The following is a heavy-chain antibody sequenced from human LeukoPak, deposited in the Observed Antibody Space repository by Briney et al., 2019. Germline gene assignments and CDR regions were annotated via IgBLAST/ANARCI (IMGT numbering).Heavy chain of an antibody. D-gene: IGHD1-26*01. V-gene: IGHV3-9*01. CDR2: ISWNSGSI. J-gene: IGHJ4*02. CDR1: GFTFDDYA. Sequence: PGGSLRLSCAASGFTFDDYAMHWVRQAPGKGLEWVSGISWNSGSIGYADSVKGRFTISRDNAKNSLYLQMNSLRAEDTAVYYCARVPVGAVDYWGQGTLVTVSS. CDR3: ARVPVGAVDY.